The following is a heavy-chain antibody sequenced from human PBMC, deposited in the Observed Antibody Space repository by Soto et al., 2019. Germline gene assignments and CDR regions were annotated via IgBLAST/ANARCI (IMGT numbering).Heavy chain of an antibody. CDR1: GFTFSSYA. J-gene: IGHJ5*02. D-gene: IGHD1-1*01. CDR3: ATRLQLERWAAFHP. Sequence: GGSLRLSCAASGFTFSSYAMSWVRQAPGKGLEWVSAISGSGGSTYYADSVKGRFTISRDNSKNTLYLQMNSLRAEDTAVYYCATRLQLERWAAFHPCGQGTLVTVSS. CDR2: ISGSGGST. V-gene: IGHV3-23*01.